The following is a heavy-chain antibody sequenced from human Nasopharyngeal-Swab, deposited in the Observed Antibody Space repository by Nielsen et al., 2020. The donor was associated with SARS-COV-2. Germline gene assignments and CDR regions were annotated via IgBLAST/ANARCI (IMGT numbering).Heavy chain of an antibody. CDR3: ARDWIGNFDY. J-gene: IGHJ4*02. Sequence: WIRQPPGEGLEWVAVISYDGSNKYYADSVKGRFTISRDNSKNTLYLQMNSLRAEDTAVYYCARDWIGNFDYWGQGTLVTVSS. V-gene: IGHV3-30*04. CDR2: ISYDGSNK. D-gene: IGHD3-10*01.